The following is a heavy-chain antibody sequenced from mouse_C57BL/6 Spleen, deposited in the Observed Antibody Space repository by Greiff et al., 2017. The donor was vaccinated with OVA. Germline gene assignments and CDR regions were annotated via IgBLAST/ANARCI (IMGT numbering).Heavy chain of an antibody. CDR2: ISSGSSAI. J-gene: IGHJ1*03. Sequence: DVHLVESGGGLVKPGGSLKLSCAASGFTFSDYGMHWVRQAPEKGLEWVAYISSGSSAIYYADTVKGRVTISRDNAKNTLFLQMTSLRSEDTAMYYCARDDGYYWYFDVWGTGTTVTVAS. CDR1: GFTFSDYG. D-gene: IGHD2-3*01. CDR3: ARDDGYYWYFDV. V-gene: IGHV5-17*01.